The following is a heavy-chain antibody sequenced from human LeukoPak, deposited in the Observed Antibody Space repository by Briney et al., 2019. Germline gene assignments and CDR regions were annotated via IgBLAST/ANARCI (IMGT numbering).Heavy chain of an antibody. Sequence: SETLSLTCTVSGGSISSGDYYWSWIRQPPGKGLEWIGYIYYSGSTYYNPSLKSRVTISVDTSKNQFSLKLSSVTAADTAVYYCARVVTQGYFDYWGPGTLVTVSS. J-gene: IGHJ4*02. V-gene: IGHV4-30-4*08. CDR2: IYYSGST. CDR1: GGSISSGDYY. D-gene: IGHD4-23*01. CDR3: ARVVTQGYFDY.